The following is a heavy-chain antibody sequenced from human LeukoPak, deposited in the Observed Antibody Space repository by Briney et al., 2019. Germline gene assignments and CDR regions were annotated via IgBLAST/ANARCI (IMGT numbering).Heavy chain of an antibody. J-gene: IGHJ4*02. Sequence: GGSLRLSCAASGFTFSTYNMNWVRQSPGKGLEWISYISSSSTTIYYADSVKGRFTISRDNAKNSLYLQMNSLRAEDTAVYYCARSWNYIFDYWGQGTLVTVSS. D-gene: IGHD1-7*01. CDR3: ARSWNYIFDY. CDR2: ISSSSTTI. V-gene: IGHV3-48*04. CDR1: GFTFSTYN.